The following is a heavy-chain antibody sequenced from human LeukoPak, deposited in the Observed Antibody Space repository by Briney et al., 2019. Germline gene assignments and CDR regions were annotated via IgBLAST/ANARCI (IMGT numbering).Heavy chain of an antibody. CDR2: ISRNSGSI. CDR3: ARGQEGITMVRGGPQYYYYMDV. CDR1: GFTFDDYA. V-gene: IGHV3-9*01. J-gene: IGHJ6*03. D-gene: IGHD3-10*01. Sequence: GGSLRLSCAASGFTFDDYAMHWVRQAPGKGLEWVSGISRNSGSIGYADSVKGRFTISRDNAKNSLYLQMNSLRAEDTAVYYCARGQEGITMVRGGPQYYYYMDVWGKGTMVTISS.